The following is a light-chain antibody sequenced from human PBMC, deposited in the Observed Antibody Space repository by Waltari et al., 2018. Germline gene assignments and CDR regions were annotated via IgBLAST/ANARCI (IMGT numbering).Light chain of an antibody. CDR1: SSDVGSYNF. Sequence: QSALTQPASVSGSPGQSITISCTGPSSDVGSYNFVPWYQQHPGKAPKLMIYEASKRPSGVSNRFSGSKSGNTASLTISGLQAEDEADYYCCSYTTSDTFVFGGGTKLTVL. CDR2: EAS. J-gene: IGLJ2*01. CDR3: CSYTTSDTFV. V-gene: IGLV2-23*02.